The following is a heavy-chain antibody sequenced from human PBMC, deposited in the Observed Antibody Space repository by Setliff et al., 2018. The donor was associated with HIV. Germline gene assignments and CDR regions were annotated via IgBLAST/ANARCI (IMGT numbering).Heavy chain of an antibody. V-gene: IGHV1-58*01. D-gene: IGHD6-19*01. CDR3: APDGGLEQWLAS. J-gene: IGHJ4*02. CDR2: IVVGTGNT. CDR1: GFTFATSA. Sequence: SVKVSCKASGFTFATSAVQWVRQARGQRLEWIGWIVVGTGNTNYAQKFQERVTITRDMSTSTAYMELSSLRSEDTAVYYCAPDGGLEQWLASWGQGTLVTAPQ.